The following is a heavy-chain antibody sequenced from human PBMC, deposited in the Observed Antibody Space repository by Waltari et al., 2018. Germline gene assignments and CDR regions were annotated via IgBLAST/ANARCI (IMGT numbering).Heavy chain of an antibody. J-gene: IGHJ3*02. Sequence: EVQLVQSGAEMREPGTTVKISCKLSGDTFTNYYIYWVRQAPGQGLQWLGLAWMGLFDPETGETLYGDKFQDRITMTADTSRGTAYMELRSVRSEDTAVYYCATVRSLDVLEIWGPGTTVIVSS. V-gene: IGHV1-69-2*01. D-gene: IGHD3-10*01. CDR2: FDPETGET. CDR1: GDTFTNYY. CDR3: ATVRSLDVLEI.